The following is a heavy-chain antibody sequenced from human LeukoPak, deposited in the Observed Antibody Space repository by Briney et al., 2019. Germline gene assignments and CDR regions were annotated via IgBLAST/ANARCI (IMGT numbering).Heavy chain of an antibody. CDR3: ARDDSSIDNWFDP. J-gene: IGHJ5*02. D-gene: IGHD6-13*01. CDR1: GFTFSSYS. V-gene: IGHV3-21*01. CDR2: ISSSSSYI. Sequence: PGGSLRLSCAASGFTFSSYSMNWVRQAPGKGLEWVSSISSSSSYIYYADSVKGRFTISRDNAKNSLYPQMNSLRAEDTAVYYCARDDSSIDNWFDPWGQGTLVTVSS.